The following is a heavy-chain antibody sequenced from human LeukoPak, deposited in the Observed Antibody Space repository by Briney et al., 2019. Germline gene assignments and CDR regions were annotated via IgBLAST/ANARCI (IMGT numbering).Heavy chain of an antibody. Sequence: SETLSLTCTVSDGSISSYYWSWIRQPPGKGLEWIGYIYTSGSTNYNPSLKSRVTISVDTSENQFSLKLSSVTAADTAVYYCARGVSGYTYGSYYYYYMDVWGKGTTVTVSS. V-gene: IGHV4-4*09. D-gene: IGHD5-18*01. CDR3: ARGVSGYTYGSYYYYYMDV. J-gene: IGHJ6*03. CDR1: DGSISSYY. CDR2: IYTSGST.